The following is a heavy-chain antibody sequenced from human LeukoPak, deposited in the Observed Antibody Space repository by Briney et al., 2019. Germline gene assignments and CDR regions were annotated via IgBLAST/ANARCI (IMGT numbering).Heavy chain of an antibody. J-gene: IGHJ6*03. V-gene: IGHV3-30*02. CDR2: IRYDGSNK. CDR1: GFTFSDYV. CDR3: AKRTEQWLADYYYYYMDV. Sequence: PGGSLRLSCAASGFTFSDYVMHWVRQAPGKGLEWVAFIRYDGSNKYYADSVKDRFSISRDNSKNTLYLQMNSLRAEDTAVYYCAKRTEQWLADYYYYYMDVWGKGTTVTISS. D-gene: IGHD6-19*01.